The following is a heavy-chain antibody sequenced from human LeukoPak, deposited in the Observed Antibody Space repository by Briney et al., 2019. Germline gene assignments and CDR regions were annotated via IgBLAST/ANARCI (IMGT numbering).Heavy chain of an antibody. V-gene: IGHV3-33*06. CDR3: AKGSDWSGYFDYYYYMDV. J-gene: IGHJ6*03. CDR2: IWFDGDDE. CDR1: GFDFNNYI. Sequence: PGGSLRLSCAASGFDFNNYIMHWVRQAPGKGLEWVAIIWFDGDDEKYSDSVKGRFTISRDNSKNTLYLQMNSLRAEDTAVYYCAKGSDWSGYFDYYYYMDVWGKGTTVTVSS. D-gene: IGHD3-3*01.